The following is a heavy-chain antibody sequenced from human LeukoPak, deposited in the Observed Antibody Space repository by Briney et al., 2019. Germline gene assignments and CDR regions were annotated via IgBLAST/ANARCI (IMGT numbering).Heavy chain of an antibody. D-gene: IGHD2-15*01. Sequence: PGGSLRLSCAASGFTFSDAWMTWVRQAPGKGLEWVRRIKSKVNGGTTDYAAPVKGRFTISGDDSKITLYFQMNSLKTEDTAVYYCTALGYPQYFHHWGQATLVTVSS. CDR1: GFTFSDAW. J-gene: IGHJ4*02. CDR2: IKSKVNGGTT. CDR3: TALGYPQYFHH. V-gene: IGHV3-15*01.